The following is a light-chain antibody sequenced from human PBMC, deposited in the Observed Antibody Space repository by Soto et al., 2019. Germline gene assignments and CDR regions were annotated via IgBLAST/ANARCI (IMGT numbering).Light chain of an antibody. V-gene: IGLV2-14*03. CDR3: SSFTDTGTVM. CDR1: SSDVGAYHS. CDR2: DVS. J-gene: IGLJ3*02. Sequence: QSALTQPASVSGSPGQSVTIPCTGSSSDVGAYHSVSWYQQHPGKAPKLIIFDVSNRPSGVSNRFSGSKSGNTASLTISGLQAEDEADYYCSSFTDTGTVMFGGGTKLTVL.